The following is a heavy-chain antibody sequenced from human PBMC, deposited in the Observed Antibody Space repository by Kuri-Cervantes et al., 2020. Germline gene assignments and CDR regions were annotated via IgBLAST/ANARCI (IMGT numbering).Heavy chain of an antibody. D-gene: IGHD1-26*01. Sequence: GESLKISCAASGFTFSSYWMSWVRQAPGKGLEWVSAISGSGGSTYYADSVKGRFTISRDNSKNTLYLQMDGLRAEDTAVYYCAKIRGNGGTYCKLVFDIWGQGTMVTVSS. V-gene: IGHV3-23*01. CDR1: GFTFSSYW. CDR3: AKIRGNGGTYCKLVFDI. CDR2: ISGSGGST. J-gene: IGHJ3*02.